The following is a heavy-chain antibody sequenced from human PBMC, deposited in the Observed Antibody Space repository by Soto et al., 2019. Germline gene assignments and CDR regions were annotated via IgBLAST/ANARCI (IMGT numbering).Heavy chain of an antibody. CDR3: ARRWGNYFAF. J-gene: IGHJ4*02. D-gene: IGHD7-27*01. CDR1: GGSISSYY. CDR2: IYYSGST. Sequence: SETLSLTCTVSGGSISSYYWSWIRQPPGKGLEWIGYIYYSGSTDYDPSLKSRVTISVDTSKNQFSLKLSSVTAADTAVYYCARRWGNYFAFWGQGTLVTVSS. V-gene: IGHV4-59*01.